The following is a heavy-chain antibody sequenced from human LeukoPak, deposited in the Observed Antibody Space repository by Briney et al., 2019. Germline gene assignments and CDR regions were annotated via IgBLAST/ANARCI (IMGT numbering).Heavy chain of an antibody. D-gene: IGHD2-2*01. J-gene: IGHJ4*02. V-gene: IGHV1-2*02. CDR2: INPNSGGT. Sequence: GASVKVSCKASGYTFTGYYMHWVRQAPGQGLEWMGWINPNSGGTNYAQKFQGRVTMTRDTSISTAYMELSRLRSDDTAIYYCARGRPGTSGRANYWGQGTLVTVSS. CDR1: GYTFTGYY. CDR3: ARGRPGTSGRANY.